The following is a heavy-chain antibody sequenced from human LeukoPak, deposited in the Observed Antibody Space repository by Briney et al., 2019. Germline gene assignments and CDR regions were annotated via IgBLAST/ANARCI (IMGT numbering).Heavy chain of an antibody. CDR1: GGSISSSSYY. Sequence: SETLSLTCTVSGGSISSSSYYWGWIRQPPGKGLEWIGSIYYSGSTYYNPSLKSRVTISVDTSKNQFSLKLSSVTAADTAVYYCARGAGYCSGGSCYSWFDPWGQGTLVTVSS. J-gene: IGHJ5*02. CDR3: ARGAGYCSGGSCYSWFDP. V-gene: IGHV4-39*07. D-gene: IGHD2-15*01. CDR2: IYYSGST.